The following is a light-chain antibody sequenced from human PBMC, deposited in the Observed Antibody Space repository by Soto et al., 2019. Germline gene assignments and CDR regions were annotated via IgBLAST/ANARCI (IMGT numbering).Light chain of an antibody. CDR1: QSGPTTS. J-gene: IGKJ2*01. CDR3: QLYGDSPPYT. CDR2: GAS. V-gene: IGKV3D-20*01. Sequence: VLTQSPVTLSLSPGERVTLSCGATQSGPTTSIVWYQHRPGLAPRLLVAGASRRATGIPDRFSGGGSHLIISRLEPEDFAVYYCQLYGDSPPYTFGQGTKVEIK.